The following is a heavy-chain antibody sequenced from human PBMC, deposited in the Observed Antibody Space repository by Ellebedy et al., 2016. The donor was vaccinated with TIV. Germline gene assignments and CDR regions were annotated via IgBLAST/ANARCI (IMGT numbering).Heavy chain of an antibody. Sequence: PGGSLRLSCAASGLSFSNAWMSWVRQAPGKGLEWVGRILSNTNGGTTDYAAPVKGRFTISRDDSKNTLYLQMNSLQTEDTAVYYCTTYYDFWSAVFLHWGQGTLVTVSS. J-gene: IGHJ4*02. CDR1: GLSFSNAW. D-gene: IGHD3-3*01. CDR3: TTYYDFWSAVFLH. V-gene: IGHV3-15*01. CDR2: ILSNTNGGTT.